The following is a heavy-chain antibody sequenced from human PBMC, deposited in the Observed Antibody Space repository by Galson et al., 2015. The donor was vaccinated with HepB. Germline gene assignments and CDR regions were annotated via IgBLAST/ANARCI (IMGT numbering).Heavy chain of an antibody. CDR2: INPSGGST. J-gene: IGHJ3*02. V-gene: IGHV1-46*03. CDR1: GYTFTSYY. CDR3: ASDPVGRFGELSDAFDI. D-gene: IGHD3-10*01. Sequence: SVKVSCKASGYTFTSYYMHWVRQAPGQGLEWMGIINPSGGSTSYAQKFQGRVTMTRDTSTSTVYMELSSLRSEDTAVYYCASDPVGRFGELSDAFDIWGQGTMVTVSS.